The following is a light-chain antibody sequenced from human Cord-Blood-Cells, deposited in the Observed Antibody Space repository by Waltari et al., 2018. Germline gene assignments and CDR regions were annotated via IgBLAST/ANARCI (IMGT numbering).Light chain of an antibody. CDR2: DVS. Sequence: QSALTQPASVSGSPGQSITISCTGTSSDVGGYNYVSWYQQHPGKAPKLMIYDVSKRPSGVSNRFSDSKSGNTASLTISGLQAEDEADYYCSSYTSSSTLRVFGGGTKLTVL. CDR1: SSDVGGYNY. CDR3: SSYTSSSTLRV. J-gene: IGLJ3*02. V-gene: IGLV2-14*01.